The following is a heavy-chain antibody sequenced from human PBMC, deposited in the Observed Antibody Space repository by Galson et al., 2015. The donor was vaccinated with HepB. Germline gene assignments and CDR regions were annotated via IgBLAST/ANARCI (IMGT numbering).Heavy chain of an antibody. CDR2: IYHSGGT. D-gene: IGHD3-10*01. V-gene: IGHV4-4*02. CDR1: GGSFSSSYW. CDR3: ARAKEGRGYFDY. Sequence: LSLTCDVSGGSFSSSYWWTWVRQPPGKGLEWVGEIYHSGGTNYRPSLKSRVTISVDKSKSLFSLKLTFVTAADTAVYYCARAKEGRGYFDYWGQGTLVTVPS. J-gene: IGHJ4*02.